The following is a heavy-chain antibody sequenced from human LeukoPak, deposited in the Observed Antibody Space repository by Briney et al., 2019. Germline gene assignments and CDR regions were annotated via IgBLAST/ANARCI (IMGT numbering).Heavy chain of an antibody. CDR1: GFTFSNYS. J-gene: IGHJ5*02. CDR2: ISSSSSYI. CDR3: ATIRPKNWFDP. Sequence: GSLRLSCAASGFTFSNYSMNWVRQAPGKGLEWVSSISSSSSYIYYADSVKGRFTISRDNAKNSLYLQMNSLRAEDTAVYYCATIRPKNWFDPWGQGTLVTVSS. V-gene: IGHV3-21*01.